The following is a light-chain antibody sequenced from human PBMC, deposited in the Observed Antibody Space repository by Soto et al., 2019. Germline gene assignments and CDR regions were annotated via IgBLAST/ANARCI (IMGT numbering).Light chain of an antibody. V-gene: IGKV3-20*01. CDR2: GAS. CDR3: QQYGSPPPYT. CDR1: QSVSSSY. Sequence: EIVLTQSPGTLSLSPGERATLSCRASQSVSSSYLAWHQQKPGQAPRLLIYGASSRATGIPDRFSGSGSGIDFTLTISRLEPEDFAVYYCQQYGSPPPYTFGQGTKLEIK. J-gene: IGKJ2*01.